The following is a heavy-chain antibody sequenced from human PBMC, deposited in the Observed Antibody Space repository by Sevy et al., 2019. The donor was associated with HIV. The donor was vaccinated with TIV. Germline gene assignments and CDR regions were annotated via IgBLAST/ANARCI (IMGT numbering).Heavy chain of an antibody. D-gene: IGHD1-26*01. J-gene: IGHJ4*02. CDR2: IKSKTDGGTT. CDR3: TTVSQVGATAGYFDY. Sequence: GGSLRLSCAASGFTFSNAWMSWVRQAPGKGLEWVGRIKSKTDGGTTDYAAPVKGRFTISRDDSKNTLYLQMNSLKTEDTAEYYGTTVSQVGATAGYFDYWGQGTLVTVSS. CDR1: GFTFSNAW. V-gene: IGHV3-15*01.